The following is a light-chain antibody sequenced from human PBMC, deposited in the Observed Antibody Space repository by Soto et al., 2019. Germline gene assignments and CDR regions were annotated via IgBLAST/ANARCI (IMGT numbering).Light chain of an antibody. Sequence: QSVLTQPASVSGSPGQSITISCTGSSSNIGAGYNVHWYQKLPGKAPTLLIYGNNFRPSGVPDRFSGSKSDTSGSLAITGLQAEDEADYYCQSYDTSLSGSVFGGGTKLTVL. CDR3: QSYDTSLSGSV. CDR1: SSNIGAGYN. J-gene: IGLJ2*01. CDR2: GNN. V-gene: IGLV1-40*01.